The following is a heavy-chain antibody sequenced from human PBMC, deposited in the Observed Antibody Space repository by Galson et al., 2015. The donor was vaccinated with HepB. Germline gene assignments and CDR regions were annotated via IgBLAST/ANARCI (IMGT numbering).Heavy chain of an antibody. V-gene: IGHV3-66*01. Sequence: SLRLSCAASGFTVSSNYMSWVRQAPGKGLEWVSVIYSGGSTYYADSVKGRFTISRDNSKNTLYLQMNSLRAEDTAVYYCAREGNYGSGSYSFDYWGQGTLVTASS. J-gene: IGHJ4*02. CDR2: IYSGGST. D-gene: IGHD3-10*01. CDR3: AREGNYGSGSYSFDY. CDR1: GFTVSSNY.